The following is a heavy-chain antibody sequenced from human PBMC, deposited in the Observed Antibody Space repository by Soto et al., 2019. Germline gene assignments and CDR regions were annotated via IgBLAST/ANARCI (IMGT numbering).Heavy chain of an antibody. Sequence: QLQLQESGPGLVKPSETLSLTCTVSGGSISSSSYYWGWIRQPPGKGLEWIGSIYHSGSTNYNPSLKSRDTISVDTSKNQFSLKLSSVTAADTAVYYCARGSQRIGGYGYWGQGTLVTVSS. CDR3: ARGSQRIGGYGY. CDR1: GGSISSSSYY. J-gene: IGHJ4*02. CDR2: IYHSGST. V-gene: IGHV4-39*07. D-gene: IGHD3-22*01.